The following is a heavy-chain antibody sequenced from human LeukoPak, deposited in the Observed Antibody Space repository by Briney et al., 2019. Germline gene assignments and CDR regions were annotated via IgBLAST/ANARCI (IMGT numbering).Heavy chain of an antibody. Sequence: GRSLRLSCAASGFTFSSYAMHWVRQAPGEGLEWVAVISYDGSNKYYADSVKGRFTISRDNSKNTLHLQMNSLRAEDTAVYYCASGDCSSTSCYNWGFDPWGQGTLVTVSS. CDR2: ISYDGSNK. V-gene: IGHV3-30-3*01. CDR3: ASGDCSSTSCYNWGFDP. D-gene: IGHD2-2*01. J-gene: IGHJ5*02. CDR1: GFTFSSYA.